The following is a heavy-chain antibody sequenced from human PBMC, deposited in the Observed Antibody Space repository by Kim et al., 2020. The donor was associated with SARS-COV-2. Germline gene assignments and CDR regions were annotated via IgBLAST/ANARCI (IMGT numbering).Heavy chain of an antibody. Sequence: YTADAVKERFPISSANAKYSLYLQMNSRTAEDTAVYYCARVWFGEFTFDYWGQGTLVTVSS. V-gene: IGHV3-21*01. D-gene: IGHD3-10*01. J-gene: IGHJ4*02. CDR3: ARVWFGEFTFDY.